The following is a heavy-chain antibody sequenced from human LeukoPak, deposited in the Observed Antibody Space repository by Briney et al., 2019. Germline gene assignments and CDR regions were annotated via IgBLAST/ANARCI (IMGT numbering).Heavy chain of an antibody. CDR3: ARDLYTMVRGVMRY. Sequence: PGGSLRLSCAASGFTFSSYAMHWVRQAPGKGLEWVAVISYDGSNKYYADSVKGRFTISRDNSKNTLYLQMNSLRAEDTAVYYCARDLYTMVRGVMRYWGQGTLVTVSS. J-gene: IGHJ4*02. CDR2: ISYDGSNK. V-gene: IGHV3-30-3*01. D-gene: IGHD3-10*01. CDR1: GFTFSSYA.